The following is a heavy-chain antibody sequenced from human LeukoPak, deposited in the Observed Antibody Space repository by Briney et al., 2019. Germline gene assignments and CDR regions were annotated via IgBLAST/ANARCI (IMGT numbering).Heavy chain of an antibody. J-gene: IGHJ4*02. Sequence: SETLSLTCTVSGGSVSSGSYYWSWIRQPPGKGLEWIGYIYYSGSTNYNPSLKSRVTISVDTSKNQFSLKLSSVTAADTAVYYCARGGKPLADWAMWPFDYWGQGTLVTVSS. D-gene: IGHD2-21*01. CDR1: GGSVSSGSYY. CDR3: ARGGKPLADWAMWPFDY. V-gene: IGHV4-61*01. CDR2: IYYSGST.